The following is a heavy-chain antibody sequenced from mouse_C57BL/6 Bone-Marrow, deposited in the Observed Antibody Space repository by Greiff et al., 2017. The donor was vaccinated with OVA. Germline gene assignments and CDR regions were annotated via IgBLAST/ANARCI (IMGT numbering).Heavy chain of an antibody. CDR1: GYTFTDYY. V-gene: IGHV1-26*01. J-gene: IGHJ2*01. CDR3: ARVPFITTVVPYFDY. Sequence: VQLQQSGPELVKPGASVKISCKASGYTFTDYYMNWVKQSHGKSLEWIGDINPNSGGTSYNQKFKGKATLTVDKSSSTAYMELRSLTSEDSAVYYCARVPFITTVVPYFDYWGQGTTLTVSS. D-gene: IGHD1-1*01. CDR2: INPNSGGT.